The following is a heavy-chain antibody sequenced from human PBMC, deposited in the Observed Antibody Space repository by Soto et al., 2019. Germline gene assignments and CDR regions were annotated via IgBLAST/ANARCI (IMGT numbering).Heavy chain of an antibody. CDR3: ASTEYSSSSFDY. Sequence: SETLSLTCTVSGGSISSSSYYWSWIRQPPGKGLEWIGYIYYSGSTNYNPSLKSRVTISVDTSKNQFSLKLSSVTAADTAVYYCASTEYSSSSFDYWGQGTLVTVSS. V-gene: IGHV4-61*05. J-gene: IGHJ4*02. D-gene: IGHD6-6*01. CDR2: IYYSGST. CDR1: GGSISSSSYY.